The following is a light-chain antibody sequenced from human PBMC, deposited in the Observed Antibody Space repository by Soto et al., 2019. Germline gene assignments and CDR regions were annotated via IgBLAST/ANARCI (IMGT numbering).Light chain of an antibody. CDR3: QLYGSSPELT. J-gene: IGKJ4*01. Sequence: EIVLTQSPGTLSLSPGDRAALSCRTTQILNGGSLAWYQVKPGQAPRLLMYDSSNRAAGVPNRFSGSGSGTDFTLTISRLETEDFAVYYCQLYGSSPELTFGGGTKVEIK. CDR2: DSS. CDR1: QILNGGS. V-gene: IGKV3-20*01.